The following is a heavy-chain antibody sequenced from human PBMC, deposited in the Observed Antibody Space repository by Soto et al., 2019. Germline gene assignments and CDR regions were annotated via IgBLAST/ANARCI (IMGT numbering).Heavy chain of an antibody. CDR3: VKGGWLDF. J-gene: IGHJ5*01. Sequence: EVQLLESGGGLVQPGGSLRLSCAASGFTFNTFEMSWVRQAPGRGLEWVSFISDDGTRTYYADAVKGRFTISRDNSKYTLYVKMNSLTGEGSAVYACVKGGWLDFWGQGTLVTVSS. CDR1: GFTFNTFE. CDR2: ISDDGTRT. D-gene: IGHD3-16*01. V-gene: IGHV3-23*01.